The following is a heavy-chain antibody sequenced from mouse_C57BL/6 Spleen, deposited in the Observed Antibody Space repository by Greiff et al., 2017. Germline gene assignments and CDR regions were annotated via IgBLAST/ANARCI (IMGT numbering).Heavy chain of an antibody. D-gene: IGHD3-2*02. CDR2: IYPGDGNT. Sequence: QVQLQQSGPELVKPGASVKISCKASGYAFSSSWMNWVKQRPGKGLEWIGRIYPGDGNTNYNGKFKGKATLTADKSSSTAYMQLSSLTSEDSAVYFCARSGAAQATDYFDYWGQGTTLTVSS. V-gene: IGHV1-82*01. J-gene: IGHJ2*01. CDR3: ARSGAAQATDYFDY. CDR1: GYAFSSSW.